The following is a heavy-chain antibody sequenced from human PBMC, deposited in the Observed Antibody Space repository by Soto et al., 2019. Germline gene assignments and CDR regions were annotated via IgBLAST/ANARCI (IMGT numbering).Heavy chain of an antibody. D-gene: IGHD2-21*02. Sequence: QVQLQESGPGLVKPSETLSLTCTVSGGSISSYYWSWIRQPPGKGLEWIGYIYYSGSTNYNPSLKSRVTISVDTSKNQFSLKLSSVTAADTAVYYCARRCGGDCYWGGYDWFDSWGQGTLVTVSS. J-gene: IGHJ5*01. CDR1: GGSISSYY. V-gene: IGHV4-59*08. CDR3: ARRCGGDCYWGGYDWFDS. CDR2: IYYSGST.